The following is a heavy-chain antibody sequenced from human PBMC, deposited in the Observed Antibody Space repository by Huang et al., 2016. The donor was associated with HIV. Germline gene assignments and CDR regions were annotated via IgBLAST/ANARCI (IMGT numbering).Heavy chain of an antibody. D-gene: IGHD1-1*01. J-gene: IGHJ5*02. CDR3: ARDRKYDNAWYWFDP. Sequence: QVQLVQSGAEVKKPGSSVRVSCEASGGTFSSYAINGVRQAPGQGLELMGGTIPIFGTPNYAPKFQGRVTITADESTSTAYMELSSLRSDDTAVYYCARDRKYDNAWYWFDPWGQGTLVTVSS. CDR1: GGTFSSYA. CDR2: TIPIFGTP. V-gene: IGHV1-69*01.